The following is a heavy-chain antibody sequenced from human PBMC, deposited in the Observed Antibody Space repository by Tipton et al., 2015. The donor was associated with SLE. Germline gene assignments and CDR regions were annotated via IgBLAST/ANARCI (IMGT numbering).Heavy chain of an antibody. CDR3: ARDGHRAGEFDY. Sequence: LRLSCTVSGGSISSHYWSWIRQPPGKGLEWIGYVYYTGITNYKSSLKSRVTISVDRSKNQFSLKLSSVTAADTAVYYCARDGHRAGEFDYWGQGTLVTVSS. V-gene: IGHV4-59*11. J-gene: IGHJ4*02. CDR1: GGSISSHY. CDR2: VYYTGIT. D-gene: IGHD6-13*01.